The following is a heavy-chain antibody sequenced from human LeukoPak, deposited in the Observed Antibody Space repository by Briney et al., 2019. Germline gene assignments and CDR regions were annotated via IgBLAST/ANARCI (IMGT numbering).Heavy chain of an antibody. CDR2: INHSGST. CDR3: ARGGVAGLDY. Sequence: KASETLSLTCAVYGGSFSGYYWSWIRQPPGKGLEWIGEINHSGSTNYNPSLKSRVTISVDTSKNQFSLKLSSATAADTAVYYCARGGVAGLDYWGQGTLATVSS. V-gene: IGHV4-34*01. J-gene: IGHJ4*02. D-gene: IGHD6-19*01. CDR1: GGSFSGYY.